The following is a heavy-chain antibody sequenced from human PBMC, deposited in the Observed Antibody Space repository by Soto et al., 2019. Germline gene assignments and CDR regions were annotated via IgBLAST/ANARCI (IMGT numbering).Heavy chain of an antibody. CDR2: ISTNSGHT. J-gene: IGHJ4*02. V-gene: IGHV1-18*04. CDR3: ARAEYRQIDN. D-gene: IGHD3-16*02. Sequence: GASVKVSCKASGYTFTNYGISWVRQAPGQGLEWMGWISTNSGHTDYAQNLRGRVTMTTDTSTTTAYMELRSLRSDDTAVYYCARAEYRQIDNWGQGTLVTVSS. CDR1: GYTFTNYG.